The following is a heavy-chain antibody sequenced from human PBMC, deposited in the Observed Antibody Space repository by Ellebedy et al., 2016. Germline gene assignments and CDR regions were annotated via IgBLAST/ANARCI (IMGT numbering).Heavy chain of an antibody. J-gene: IGHJ4*02. V-gene: IGHV3-23*01. CDR2: TSPDGST. D-gene: IGHD5-18*01. Sequence: GGSLRLSCEASGFTFSSHAMSWVRQAPGRGPEWVAMTSPDGSTHYPDSVRGRFTMSRDNSKNTLYLQMNSLTAEDTAVYFCANSGYSYAWGHWGQGTLVIVSS. CDR1: GFTFSSHA. CDR3: ANSGYSYAWGH.